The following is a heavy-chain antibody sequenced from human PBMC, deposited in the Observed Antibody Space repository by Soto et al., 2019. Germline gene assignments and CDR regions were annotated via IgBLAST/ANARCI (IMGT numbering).Heavy chain of an antibody. CDR1: GSTFSDYY. CDR2: ISSSSSYT. CDR3: ARDRNYYDSSGGPDY. V-gene: IGHV3-11*06. J-gene: IGHJ4*02. D-gene: IGHD3-22*01. Sequence: PGGSLRLSCAASGSTFSDYYMSWIRQAPGKGLEWVSYISSSSSYTNYADSVKGRFTISRDNAKNSLYLQMNSLRAEDTAVYYCARDRNYYDSSGGPDYWGQGTLVTVSS.